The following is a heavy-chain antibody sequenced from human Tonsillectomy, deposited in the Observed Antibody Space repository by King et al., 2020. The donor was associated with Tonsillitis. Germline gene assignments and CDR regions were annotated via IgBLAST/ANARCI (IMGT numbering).Heavy chain of an antibody. Sequence: EVQLVESGGGLVKPGGSLRLSCAASGFTFSCYSMNWVRQAPGNGLEWVSSIRSSSSYIYYADSVKGRFTISRDNAKNSLYLQMNSLRAEDTAVYYCARDLFRSGSYFDAFDIWGQGTMVTVSS. CDR3: ARDLFRSGSYFDAFDI. D-gene: IGHD1-26*01. CDR1: GFTFSCYS. V-gene: IGHV3-21*01. J-gene: IGHJ3*02. CDR2: IRSSSSYI.